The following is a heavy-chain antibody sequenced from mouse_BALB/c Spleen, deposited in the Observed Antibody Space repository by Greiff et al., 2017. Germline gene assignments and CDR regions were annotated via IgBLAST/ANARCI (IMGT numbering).Heavy chain of an antibody. CDR2: IWRGGST. CDR1: GFSLTSYG. CDR3: ATLVTTGYFDV. Sequence: VMLVESGPSLVQPSQSLSITCTVSGFSLTSYGVHWVRQSPGKGLEWLGVIWRGGSTDYNAAFMSRLSITKDNSKSQVFFKMNSLQADDTAIYYCATLVTTGYFDVWGAGTTVTVSS. D-gene: IGHD1-1*01. V-gene: IGHV2-5-1*01. J-gene: IGHJ1*01.